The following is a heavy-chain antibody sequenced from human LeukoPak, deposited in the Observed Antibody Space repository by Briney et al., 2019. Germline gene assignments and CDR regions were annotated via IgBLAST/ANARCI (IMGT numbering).Heavy chain of an antibody. D-gene: IGHD3-10*01. Sequence: ASVKVSCKASGYTFTSYGISWVRQAPGQGLEWMGWISAYNGNTNYAQKLQGRVTMTTDTSTSTAYMELRSLRSDDTAVYYCARLVGYGSGSYYSSRIRNYFDYWDQGTLVTVSS. J-gene: IGHJ4*02. V-gene: IGHV1-18*01. CDR2: ISAYNGNT. CDR1: GYTFTSYG. CDR3: ARLVGYGSGSYYSSRIRNYFDY.